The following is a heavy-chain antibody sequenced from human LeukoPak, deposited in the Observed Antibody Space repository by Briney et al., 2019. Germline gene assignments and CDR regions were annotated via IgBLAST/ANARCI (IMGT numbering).Heavy chain of an antibody. V-gene: IGHV4-59*08. CDR3: ARSDYQLPDRYFDY. J-gene: IGHJ4*02. Sequence: SETLSLTCTVSGGSISSYYWSWLRQPPGKGLDGVGYIYYSGSTNFNPAIKSRVTISVDTSKKQFSLKLSSVTAADTTVYYCARSDYQLPDRYFDYWGQGTLVTVSS. D-gene: IGHD2-2*01. CDR2: IYYSGST. CDR1: GGSISSYY.